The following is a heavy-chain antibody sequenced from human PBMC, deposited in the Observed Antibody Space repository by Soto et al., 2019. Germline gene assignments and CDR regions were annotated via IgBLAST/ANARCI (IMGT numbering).Heavy chain of an antibody. D-gene: IGHD5-18*01. V-gene: IGHV3-33*01. CDR3: ARDHSGYSYGSHYGMDV. CDR1: GFTFSSYG. Sequence: GGSLRLSCAASGFTFSSYGMHWVRQAPGKGLEWVAVIWYDGSNKYYADSVKGRFTISRDNSKNTLYLQMNSLRAEDTAVYYCARDHSGYSYGSHYGMDVWGQGTTVTVSS. J-gene: IGHJ6*02. CDR2: IWYDGSNK.